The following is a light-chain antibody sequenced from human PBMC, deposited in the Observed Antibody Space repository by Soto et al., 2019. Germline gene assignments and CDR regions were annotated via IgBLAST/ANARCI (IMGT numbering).Light chain of an antibody. J-gene: IGKJ4*01. Sequence: DIQMTQSPSTLSGSVGDRVTITCRAGQTISNYVNWYQQKPGKAPKVLIYAASTLQSGVPSRFSGSGSGTDFTLTISSLQPEDVATYYCQKYNSAPLTFGGGTKVDIK. CDR3: QKYNSAPLT. CDR1: QTISNY. V-gene: IGKV1-27*01. CDR2: AAS.